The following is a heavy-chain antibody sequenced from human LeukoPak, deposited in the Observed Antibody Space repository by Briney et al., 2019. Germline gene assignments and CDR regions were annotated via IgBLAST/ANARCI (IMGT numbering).Heavy chain of an antibody. J-gene: IGHJ5*02. V-gene: IGHV3-7*05. Sequence: GRSLRLSCAASGFTFSSYWMSWVRQAPGKGLELVANIKQDGSENHYVDSVKGRFTISRDNAQNSLYLQMNSLRAEDTAVYYCARGRGTTSWYWVAGSWGQGTLVTVSS. CDR3: ARGRGTTSWYWVAGS. CDR1: GFTFSSYW. D-gene: IGHD6-13*01. CDR2: IKQDGSEN.